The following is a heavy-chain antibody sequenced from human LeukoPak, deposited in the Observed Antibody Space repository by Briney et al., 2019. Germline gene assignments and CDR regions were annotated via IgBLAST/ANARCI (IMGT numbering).Heavy chain of an antibody. CDR2: ISSSSSYT. Sequence: GGSLRLSCAASGLTFSDYYMSWIRQAPGKGLEWVSYISSSSSYTNYADSVKGRFTISRDNAKNSLYLQMNSQRAEDTAVYYCARSTGYSYGYRLDYWGQGTLVTVSS. V-gene: IGHV3-11*06. J-gene: IGHJ4*02. D-gene: IGHD5-18*01. CDR1: GLTFSDYY. CDR3: ARSTGYSYGYRLDY.